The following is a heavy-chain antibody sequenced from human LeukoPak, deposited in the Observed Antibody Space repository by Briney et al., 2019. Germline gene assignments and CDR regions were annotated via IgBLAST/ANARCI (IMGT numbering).Heavy chain of an antibody. CDR3: ASSAYAMFDY. J-gene: IGHJ4*02. CDR1: GFTVSNNY. CDR2: IYSGGTT. Sequence: PGGSLRLSCEASGFTVSNNYMNWGRQAPGKGLEWVSVIYSGGTTYYADSVKGRFTISRDNSKNTLYLQMNSLRAEDTAVYYCASSAYAMFDYWGQGTLVTVSS. D-gene: IGHD2-8*01. V-gene: IGHV3-66*01.